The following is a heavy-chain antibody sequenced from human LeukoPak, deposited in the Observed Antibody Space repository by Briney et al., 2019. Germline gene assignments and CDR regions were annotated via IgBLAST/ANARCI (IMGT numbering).Heavy chain of an antibody. J-gene: IGHJ6*03. CDR3: ARAVVYGVEMATIRWYYYYYYMDV. CDR2: INHSGST. Sequence: PSETLSLTCAVYGGSFSGYYWSWIRQPPGKGLEWIGEINHSGSTNYNPSLKGRVTISVDTSKNQFSLKLSSVTAADTAVYYCARAVVYGVEMATIRWYYYYYYMDVWGKGTTVTVSS. D-gene: IGHD5-24*01. CDR1: GGSFSGYY. V-gene: IGHV4-34*01.